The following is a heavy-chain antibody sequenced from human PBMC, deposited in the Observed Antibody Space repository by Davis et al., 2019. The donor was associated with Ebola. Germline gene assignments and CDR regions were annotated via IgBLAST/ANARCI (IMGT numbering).Heavy chain of an antibody. CDR3: ARIQSGHHGMDV. D-gene: IGHD3-10*01. CDR1: GYTFTSYA. CDR2: INAGNGNT. Sequence: AASVKVSCKASGYTFTSYAMHWVRQAPGQRLEWMGWINAGNGNTKYSQKFQGRVTITRDTSASTAYMELSSLRSEDTAVYYCARIQSGHHGMDVWGQGTTVTVSS. V-gene: IGHV1-3*01. J-gene: IGHJ6*02.